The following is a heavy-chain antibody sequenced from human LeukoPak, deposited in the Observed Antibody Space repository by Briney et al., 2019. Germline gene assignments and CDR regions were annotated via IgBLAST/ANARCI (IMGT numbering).Heavy chain of an antibody. V-gene: IGHV3-30*02. CDR2: IRYDGSNK. CDR3: AKDSATMIGVIRTTPRGQIDY. D-gene: IGHD3-22*01. J-gene: IGHJ4*02. Sequence: GGSLRLSGAAAGFTFNNYGIHWVRQAPGKGLEWVAFIRYDGSNKYYADSVKGRFTISRDNYKNTLYLQMNRLRVEDTAVYYCAKDSATMIGVIRTTPRGQIDYWGQGPLVTVSS. CDR1: GFTFNNYG.